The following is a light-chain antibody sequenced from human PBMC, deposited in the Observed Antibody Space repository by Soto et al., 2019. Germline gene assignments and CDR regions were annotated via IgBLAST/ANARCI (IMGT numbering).Light chain of an antibody. CDR1: QGISSY. V-gene: IGKV1-8*01. CDR2: AAS. J-gene: IGKJ5*01. CDR3: QQYYSYPLST. Sequence: AIRMTQSPSSLSASTGDRVTITCRASQGISSYLAWYQQKPGKAPKVLIYAASTLQSGVPSRFSGSGSGTDFTLTISCLQSEDFATYYCQQYYSYPLSTFGQGTRLEIK.